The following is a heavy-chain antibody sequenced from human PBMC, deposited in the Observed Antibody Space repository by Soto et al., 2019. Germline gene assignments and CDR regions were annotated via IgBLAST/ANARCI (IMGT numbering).Heavy chain of an antibody. CDR2: INPSGGST. J-gene: IGHJ3*02. V-gene: IGHV1-46*01. D-gene: IGHD5-12*01. CDR3: ATPGGYNYDAFDI. CDR1: GYTFTSYY. Sequence: ASVKVSCKASGYTFTSYYMHWVRRAPGQGLEWMGIINPSGGSTSYAQKFQGRVTMTRDTSTSTVYMELSSLRSEDTAVYYCATPGGYNYDAFDIWGQGTMVTVSS.